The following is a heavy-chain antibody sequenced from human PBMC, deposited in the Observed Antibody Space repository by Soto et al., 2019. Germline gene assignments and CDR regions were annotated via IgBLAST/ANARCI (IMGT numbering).Heavy chain of an antibody. CDR2: ISAYNGNT. Sequence: ASVKVSCKASGYTFTSYGISWVRQAPGQGLEWMGWISAYNGNTNYAQKLQGRVTMTTDTSTSTAYMELRSLRSDDTAVYYCARNGLLWFGDNWFDPWGQGTLVTVSS. V-gene: IGHV1-18*01. J-gene: IGHJ5*02. CDR3: ARNGLLWFGDNWFDP. CDR1: GYTFTSYG. D-gene: IGHD3-10*01.